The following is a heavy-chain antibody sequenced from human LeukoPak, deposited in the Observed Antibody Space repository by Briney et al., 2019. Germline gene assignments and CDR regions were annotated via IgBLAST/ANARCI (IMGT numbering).Heavy chain of an antibody. CDR3: ASTQYGSGPYYFDY. CDR1: GYTFTGYY. CDR2: INPNSGGT. D-gene: IGHD3-10*01. J-gene: IGHJ4*02. Sequence: ASEKVSCKASGYTFTGYYMHWVRQAPGQGLEWMGWINPNSGGTNYAQKFQGRVTMTRDTSISTAYMELSRLRSDDTAVYYCASTQYGSGPYYFDYWGQGTLVTVSS. V-gene: IGHV1-2*02.